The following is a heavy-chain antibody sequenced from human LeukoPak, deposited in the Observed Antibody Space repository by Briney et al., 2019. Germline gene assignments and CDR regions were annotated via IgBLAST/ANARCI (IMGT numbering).Heavy chain of an antibody. Sequence: SETLSLTYTVSGGSISSYYWSWIRQPAGKGLEWIGRIYTSGSTNYNPSLKSRVTMSVDTSKNQFSLKLSSVTAADTAVYYCAREDGYYYGSGYYFDYWGQGTLVTVSS. V-gene: IGHV4-4*07. CDR2: IYTSGST. D-gene: IGHD3-10*01. CDR3: AREDGYYYGSGYYFDY. J-gene: IGHJ4*02. CDR1: GGSISSYY.